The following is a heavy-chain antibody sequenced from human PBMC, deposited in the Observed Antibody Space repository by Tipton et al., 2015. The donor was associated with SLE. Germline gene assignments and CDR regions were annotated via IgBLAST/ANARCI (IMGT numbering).Heavy chain of an antibody. CDR3: ASGSADWYFDI. V-gene: IGHV3-30*04. CDR1: GFTFNTYA. J-gene: IGHJ2*01. Sequence: SLRLSCAASGFTFNTYAMQWVRQTPGKGLKWVAVISYDGSKNYYADSVEGRFTISRDNSKNTLYLQMDSLRPEDTAVYYCASGSADWYFDIWGRGTLVTVSS. CDR2: ISYDGSKN.